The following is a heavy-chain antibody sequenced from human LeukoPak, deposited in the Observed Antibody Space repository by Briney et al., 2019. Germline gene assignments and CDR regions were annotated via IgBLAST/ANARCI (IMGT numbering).Heavy chain of an antibody. Sequence: PSQTLSLTCAVSGGSISSGGYSWSWIRQPPGKGLEWIGYIYHSGSTYYNPSLKSRVTISVDRSKNQFSLKLSPVTAADTAVYYCARDRYGFYIDYWGQGTLVTVSS. V-gene: IGHV4-30-2*01. CDR2: IYHSGST. D-gene: IGHD5-18*01. J-gene: IGHJ4*02. CDR3: ARDRYGFYIDY. CDR1: GGSISSGGYS.